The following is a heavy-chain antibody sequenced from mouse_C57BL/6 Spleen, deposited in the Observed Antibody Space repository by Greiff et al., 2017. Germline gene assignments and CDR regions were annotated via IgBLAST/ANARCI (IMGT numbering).Heavy chain of an antibody. J-gene: IGHJ2*01. V-gene: IGHV1-5*01. CDR1: GYTFTSYW. D-gene: IGHD1-1*01. CDR3: TRGDLLRQFPYYFAY. Sequence: EVQLQQSGTVLARPGASVKMSCKTSGYTFTSYWMHWVNQRPGQGLEWIGAIYPGNSETSYNQKFKGKAKLTAVTSASNAYMELSSLTKADSAVYYCTRGDLLRQFPYYFAYWGQGTTLTVSS. CDR2: IYPGNSET.